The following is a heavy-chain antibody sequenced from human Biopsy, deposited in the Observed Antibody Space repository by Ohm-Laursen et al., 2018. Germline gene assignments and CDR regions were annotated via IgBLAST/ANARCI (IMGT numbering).Heavy chain of an antibody. CDR3: ARDYDTSGYYYVS. CDR1: GGSISNNNYY. Sequence: GTPSLTCTVSGGSISNNNYYWGWIRQPPGKGLEWFGSIFYRGSTHYKPSLKSRVNISVDTSKNQFSLKLNSVTAADTAVYYCARDYDTSGYYYVSWGQGTLVTVSS. CDR2: IFYRGST. J-gene: IGHJ5*02. D-gene: IGHD3-22*01. V-gene: IGHV4-39*01.